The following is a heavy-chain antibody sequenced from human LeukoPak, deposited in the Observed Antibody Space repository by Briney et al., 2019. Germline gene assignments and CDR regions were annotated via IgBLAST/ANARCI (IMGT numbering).Heavy chain of an antibody. CDR1: GGSFSGYY. V-gene: IGHV4-34*01. D-gene: IGHD3-10*01. J-gene: IGHJ4*02. CDR3: ARHKSPYYYGSGSYYGYFDY. CDR2: INHSGST. Sequence: SETLSLTCAVYGGSFSGYYWSWIRQPPGKGPEWIGEINHSGSTNYNPSLKSRVTISVDTSKNQFSLKLSSVTAADTAVYYCARHKSPYYYGSGSYYGYFDYWGQGTLVTVSS.